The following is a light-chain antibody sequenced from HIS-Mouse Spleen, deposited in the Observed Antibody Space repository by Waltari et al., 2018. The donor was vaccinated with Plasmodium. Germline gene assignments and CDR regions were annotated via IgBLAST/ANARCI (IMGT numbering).Light chain of an antibody. V-gene: IGKV1-17*03. CDR3: LQHNSYPRT. J-gene: IGKJ1*01. Sequence: DIQMTQSPSAMSASVGDRVTITCRAGQGISSYLAWFQQKPGKAPKRLIYAASSLQSGVPSRFSGSGSGTEFTLTISSLQPEDFATYYCLQHNSYPRTFGQGTKVEIK. CDR2: AAS. CDR1: QGISSY.